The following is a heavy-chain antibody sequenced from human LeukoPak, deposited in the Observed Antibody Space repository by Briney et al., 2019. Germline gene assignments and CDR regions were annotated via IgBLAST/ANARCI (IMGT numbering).Heavy chain of an antibody. J-gene: IGHJ4*02. CDR1: GFVFSNYA. V-gene: IGHV3-15*01. Sequence: GGSLRLSCVASGFVFSNYAMSWVRQAPGKGLEWVGRIKSKTDGGTTDYAAPVKGRFTISRDDSKNTLYLQMNSLKTEDTAVYYCTTDYRDIDYWGQGTLVTVSS. CDR2: IKSKTDGGTT. CDR3: TTDYRDIDY.